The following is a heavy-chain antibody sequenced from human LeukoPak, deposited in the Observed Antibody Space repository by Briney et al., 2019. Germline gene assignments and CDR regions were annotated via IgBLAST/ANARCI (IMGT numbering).Heavy chain of an antibody. CDR2: INHSGST. J-gene: IGHJ4*02. D-gene: IGHD6-19*01. CDR3: ARLNSSGWPNY. CDR1: GGSFSGYY. Sequence: SETLSLTCAVYGGSFSGYYWSWIRQPPGKGLEWIGEINHSGSTNYNPSLKSRVTISVDTSKNQFSLKLSSVTAADTAVYYCARLNSSGWPNYWGQGTLVTVSS. V-gene: IGHV4-34*01.